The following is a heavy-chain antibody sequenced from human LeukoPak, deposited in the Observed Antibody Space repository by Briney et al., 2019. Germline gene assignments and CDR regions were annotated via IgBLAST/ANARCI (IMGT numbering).Heavy chain of an antibody. J-gene: IGHJ2*01. CDR3: ARVKRVWGSGARDYWYFDL. CDR1: GFTFSSYS. D-gene: IGHD3-16*01. CDR2: ISSSSSTI. V-gene: IGHV3-48*01. Sequence: GGSLRLSCAASGFTFSSYSMNWVRQAPGKGLEWVSYISSSSSTIYYADSVKGRFTISRDNAKNSLYLQMNSLRAEDMAVYYCARVKRVWGSGARDYWYFDLWGRGTLVTVSS.